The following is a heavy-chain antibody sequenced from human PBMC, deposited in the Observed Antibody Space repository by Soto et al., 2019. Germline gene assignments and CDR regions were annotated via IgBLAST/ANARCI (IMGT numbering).Heavy chain of an antibody. J-gene: IGHJ3*02. CDR3: AGLDGGSYYLDAFDS. V-gene: IGHV3-11*01. Sequence: GGSLRLSCAASGFTFSDYYMSWIRQAPGKGLEWVSYISSSGSTIYYADSVKGRFTISRDNAKNSLYLQMNSLRAEDTTVYYCAGLDGGSYYLDAFDSWGQGTMVTVSS. D-gene: IGHD1-26*01. CDR2: ISSSGSTI. CDR1: GFTFSDYY.